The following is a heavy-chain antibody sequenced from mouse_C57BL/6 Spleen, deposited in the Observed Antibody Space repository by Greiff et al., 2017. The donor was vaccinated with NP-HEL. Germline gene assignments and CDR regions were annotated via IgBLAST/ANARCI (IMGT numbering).Heavy chain of an antibody. CDR1: GFNIKDYY. D-gene: IGHD2-4*01. CDR2: IDPEDGDT. J-gene: IGHJ4*01. CDR3: TTGYDYDDPHYAMDY. Sequence: EVQLQQSGAELVRPGASVKLSCTASGFNIKDYYMHWVKQRPEQGLEWIGRIDPEDGDTEYAPKFQGKATMTADTSSNTAYLQLSSLTSEDTAVYYCTTGYDYDDPHYAMDYWGQGTSVTVSS. V-gene: IGHV14-1*01.